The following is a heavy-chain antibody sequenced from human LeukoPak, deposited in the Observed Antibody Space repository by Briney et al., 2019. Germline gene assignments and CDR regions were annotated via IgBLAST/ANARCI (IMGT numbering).Heavy chain of an antibody. V-gene: IGHV4-31*03. CDR2: IYYSGST. CDR1: GGSISSGGYY. Sequence: PSQTLSLTCTVSGGSISSGGYYWSWIRQHPGKGLEWIGYIYYSGSTYYNPSFKSRVTISVDTSKNQFSLKLSSVTAADTAVYYCARVASSYSSSWPSFDYWGQGTLVTVSS. D-gene: IGHD6-13*01. CDR3: ARVASSYSSSWPSFDY. J-gene: IGHJ4*02.